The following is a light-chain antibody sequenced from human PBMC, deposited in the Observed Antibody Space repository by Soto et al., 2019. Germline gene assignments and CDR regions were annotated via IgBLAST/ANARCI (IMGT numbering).Light chain of an antibody. CDR3: QQYNNWPYT. V-gene: IGKV3-15*01. J-gene: IGKJ2*01. CDR2: GAS. Sequence: EIVMTQSPATLSVSPGERATLSRRASQSVTSNLAWYQQKPGQAPRLLIYGASTRATGIPARFSGSGSGTEFAFSISSLQSEDSAVYYCQQYNNWPYTFGQGTKVDIK. CDR1: QSVTSN.